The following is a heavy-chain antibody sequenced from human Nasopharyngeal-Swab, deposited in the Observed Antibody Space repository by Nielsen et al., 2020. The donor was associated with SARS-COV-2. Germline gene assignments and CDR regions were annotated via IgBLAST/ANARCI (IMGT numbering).Heavy chain of an antibody. CDR3: ARAYYDILTGRGHDAFDI. J-gene: IGHJ3*02. D-gene: IGHD3-9*01. Sequence: ASVKVSCKASGYTFTSYGISWVRQAPGQGLEWMGWISAYNGNTNYAQKLQGRVTMTTDTSTSTAYIELRSLRSDDTAVYYCARAYYDILTGRGHDAFDIWSQGTMVTVSS. V-gene: IGHV1-18*01. CDR1: GYTFTSYG. CDR2: ISAYNGNT.